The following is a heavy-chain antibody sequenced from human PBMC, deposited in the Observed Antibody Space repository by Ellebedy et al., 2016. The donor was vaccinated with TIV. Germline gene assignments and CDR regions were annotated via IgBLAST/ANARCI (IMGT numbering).Heavy chain of an antibody. Sequence: PGGSLRLSCAASGLTFSSYAMGCVRQAPGRGLEWVSPISGTGDSTSYADSVEGRFTISRDNFKNTLYLQMNSLRVEDTAVYYCAKFRGFLWFGDFTDYWGQGTLVTVSS. CDR3: AKFRGFLWFGDFTDY. D-gene: IGHD3-10*01. CDR1: GLTFSSYA. CDR2: ISGTGDST. V-gene: IGHV3-23*01. J-gene: IGHJ4*02.